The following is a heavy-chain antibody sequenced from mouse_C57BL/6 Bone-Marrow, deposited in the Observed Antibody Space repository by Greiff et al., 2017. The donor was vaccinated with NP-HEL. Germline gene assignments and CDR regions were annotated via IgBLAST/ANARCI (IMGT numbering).Heavy chain of an antibody. CDR3: ARGEELRLAWFAY. CDR1: GYTFTSYW. V-gene: IGHV1-72*01. CDR2: IDPNSGGT. J-gene: IGHJ3*01. D-gene: IGHD3-2*02. Sequence: QVQLKESGAELVKPGASVKLSCKASGYTFTSYWMHWVKQRPGRGLEWIGRIDPNSGGTKYNEKFKSKATLTVDKPSSTAYMQLSSLTSEDSAVYYCARGEELRLAWFAYWGQGTLVTVSA.